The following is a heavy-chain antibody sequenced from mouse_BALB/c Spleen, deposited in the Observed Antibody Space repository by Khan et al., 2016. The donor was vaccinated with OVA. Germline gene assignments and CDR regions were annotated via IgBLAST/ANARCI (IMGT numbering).Heavy chain of an antibody. CDR3: ARRGQRWDFDY. V-gene: IGHV1-7*01. J-gene: IGHJ2*01. CDR1: GYTFINYW. Sequence: QIQLVQSGAELAKPGASVKMSCKASGYTFINYWILWVKQRPGQGLEWIGYINPSTGYTAYNQNFKDKATLTADKSSSTAYMQLSTLTSEDSEVYYCARRGQRWDFDYWGQGTTLTVSS. CDR2: INPSTGYT. D-gene: IGHD1-1*01.